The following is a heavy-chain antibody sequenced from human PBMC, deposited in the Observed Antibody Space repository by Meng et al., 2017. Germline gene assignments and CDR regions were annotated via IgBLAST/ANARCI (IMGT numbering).Heavy chain of an antibody. Sequence: KVSCKGSGYEFTNYWIGWVRQMPGKGLEWMRIIYPGDSDTRYSPSFQGQVTISADKSISTAYLQWSSLKASDTAMYYCAIEAGGRTFDYWGRGTLVTVSS. J-gene: IGHJ4*01. V-gene: IGHV5-51*01. CDR2: IYPGDSDT. CDR1: GYEFTNYW. D-gene: IGHD1-14*01. CDR3: AIEAGGRTFDY.